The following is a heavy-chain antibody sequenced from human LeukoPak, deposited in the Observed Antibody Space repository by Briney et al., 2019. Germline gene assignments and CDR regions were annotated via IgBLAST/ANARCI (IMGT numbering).Heavy chain of an antibody. CDR2: INPNSGGT. V-gene: IGHV1-2*02. D-gene: IGHD3-10*01. Sequence: ASVKVSCKASGYTFTGYYMHWVRQAPGQGLERMGWINPNSGGTNYAQKFQGRVTMTRDTSISTAYMELSRLRSDDTAVYYCATLPLWFGELTPFDYWGQGTLVTVSS. CDR3: ATLPLWFGELTPFDY. CDR1: GYTFTGYY. J-gene: IGHJ4*02.